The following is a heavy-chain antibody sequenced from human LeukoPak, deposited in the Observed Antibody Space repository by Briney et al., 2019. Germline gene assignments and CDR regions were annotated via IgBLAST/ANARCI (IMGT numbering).Heavy chain of an antibody. J-gene: IGHJ5*02. CDR3: ARRLRYSSSWEDWFDP. Sequence: SETLSLTCTVSGGSISSYYWSWIRQPPGKGLEWIGYIYSSGSTNYNPSLKSRVTISVDTSKNQFSLKPSSVTAADTAVYYCARRLRYSSSWEDWFDPWGQGTLVTVSS. V-gene: IGHV4-4*09. CDR2: IYSSGST. CDR1: GGSISSYY. D-gene: IGHD6-13*01.